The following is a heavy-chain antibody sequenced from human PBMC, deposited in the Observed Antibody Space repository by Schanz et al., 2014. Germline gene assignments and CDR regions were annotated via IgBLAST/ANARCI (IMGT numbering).Heavy chain of an antibody. D-gene: IGHD4-17*01. CDR1: GFTFSSYS. V-gene: IGHV3-21*01. J-gene: IGHJ4*02. CDR2: ISSSSSYI. CDR3: ARPRFDYGEVDY. Sequence: VQLVESGGGVVQFGRSLRLSCAASGFTFSSYSMNWVRQAPGKGLQWVSSISSSSSYIYYADSVKGRFTISRDNAKNTLYLQMNSLRAEDTAVYYCARPRFDYGEVDYWGQGTLVTVSS.